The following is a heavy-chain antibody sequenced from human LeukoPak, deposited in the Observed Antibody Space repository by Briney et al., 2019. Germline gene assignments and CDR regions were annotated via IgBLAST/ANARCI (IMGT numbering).Heavy chain of an antibody. CDR1: GGSISSYY. V-gene: IGHV4-59*01. Sequence: SETLSLTCTVSGGSISSYYWSWIRQPPGKGLEWIGYIYYSGSTNYNPSLKSRVTISVDTSKNQFSQKLSSVTAADTAVYYCARGKAGRNYYYYYMDVWGKGTTVTVSS. CDR2: IYYSGST. J-gene: IGHJ6*03. D-gene: IGHD1-26*01. CDR3: ARGKAGRNYYYYYMDV.